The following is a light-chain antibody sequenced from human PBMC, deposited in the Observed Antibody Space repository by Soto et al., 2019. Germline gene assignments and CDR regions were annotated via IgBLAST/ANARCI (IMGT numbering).Light chain of an antibody. CDR2: AAS. CDR3: QQLNSYPLT. Sequence: DIQLTQSPSFLSASVGDRVTITCRASPGISSSLAWYQQNPGKAPKLLIYAASTLQSGVPSRFSGSGSGTEFTLTIGSLQPEDFATYYCQQLNSYPLTFGGGTKVEIK. V-gene: IGKV1-9*01. J-gene: IGKJ4*01. CDR1: PGISSS.